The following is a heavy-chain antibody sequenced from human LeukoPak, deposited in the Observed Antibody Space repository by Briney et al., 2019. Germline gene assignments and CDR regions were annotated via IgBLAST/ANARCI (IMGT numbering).Heavy chain of an antibody. V-gene: IGHV4-4*09. J-gene: IGHJ6*03. CDR1: GGSISSYY. CDR2: IYTSGST. CDR3: ARLDASYYYYYYMDV. Sequence: SETLSLTCTVSGGSISSYYWSWIRQPPGKGLEWIGYIYTSGSTNYNPSLKSRVTISVDTSKNQFSLKLSSVTAADMAVYYCARLDASYYYYYYMDVWGKGTTVTVSS.